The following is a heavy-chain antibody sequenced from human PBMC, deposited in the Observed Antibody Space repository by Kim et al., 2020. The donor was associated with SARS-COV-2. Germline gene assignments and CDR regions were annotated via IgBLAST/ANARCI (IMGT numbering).Heavy chain of an antibody. D-gene: IGHD5-18*01. V-gene: IGHV4-34*01. CDR1: GGSFSGYY. CDR2: INHSGST. J-gene: IGHJ4*02. Sequence: SETLSLTCAVYGGSFSGYYWSWIRQPPGKGLEWIGEINHSGSTNYNPSLKSRVTISVDTSKNQFSLKLSSVTAADTAVYYCARAPDVDTAMVHYFDYWGQGTLVTVSS. CDR3: ARAPDVDTAMVHYFDY.